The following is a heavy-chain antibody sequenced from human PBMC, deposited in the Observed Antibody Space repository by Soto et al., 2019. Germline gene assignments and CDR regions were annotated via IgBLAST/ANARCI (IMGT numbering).Heavy chain of an antibody. D-gene: IGHD3-22*01. J-gene: IGHJ3*01. CDR3: ARDTSRVYFDSSFFAFNF. CDR2: IYHSGST. CDR1: GYSISTGFN. V-gene: IGHV4-38-2*02. Sequence: PSETLSLTCAVSGYSISTGFNWGWIRQPPGKGLEWIGSIYHSGSTYYNLSLKSRVTISADTSKNQFSLRLASVTAADTAIYYCARDTSRVYFDSSFFAFNFWGQGTMVNVS.